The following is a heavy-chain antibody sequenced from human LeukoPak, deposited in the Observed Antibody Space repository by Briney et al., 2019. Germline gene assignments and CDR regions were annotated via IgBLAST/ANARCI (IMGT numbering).Heavy chain of an antibody. CDR2: ISGSGGST. V-gene: IGHV3-23*01. Sequence: GGSPRLSCAASGFTFSSYAMSWIRQAPGKGLEWVSAISGSGGSTYYADSVKGRFTISRDNSKNTLYLQMNSLRAEDTAVYYCAKDDIVVVPAAMNYYYYMDVWGKGTTVTVSS. J-gene: IGHJ6*03. CDR1: GFTFSSYA. CDR3: AKDDIVVVPAAMNYYYYMDV. D-gene: IGHD2-2*01.